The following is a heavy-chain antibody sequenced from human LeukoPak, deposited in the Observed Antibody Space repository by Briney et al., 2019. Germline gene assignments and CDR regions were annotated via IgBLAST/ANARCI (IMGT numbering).Heavy chain of an antibody. V-gene: IGHV4-34*01. CDR2: INHSGST. D-gene: IGHD2-2*01. Sequence: SETLSLTCAVYGGSFSGYYWSWIRQPPGKGLEWIGEINHSGSTNYNPSLKSRVTISVDTSKNQFSLKLSSVTAADTAVYYCARSGPAARWFDPWGQGTLVTVSS. CDR3: ARSGPAARWFDP. CDR1: GGSFSGYY. J-gene: IGHJ5*02.